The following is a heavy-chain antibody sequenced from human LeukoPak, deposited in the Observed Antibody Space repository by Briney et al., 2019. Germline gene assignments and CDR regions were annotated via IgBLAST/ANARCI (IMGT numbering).Heavy chain of an antibody. CDR2: IYTSGST. CDR1: GGSISRYY. Sequence: SETLSPTCTVSGGSISRYYWSWIRQPAGKGLEWSGRIYTSGSTNYNPSLKSRVTMSVDTSKNQFSLKLSSVTAADTAVYYCARDPYYYDSSCYPHYFDYWGQGNLVTVSS. D-gene: IGHD3-22*01. CDR3: ARDPYYYDSSCYPHYFDY. J-gene: IGHJ4*02. V-gene: IGHV4-4*07.